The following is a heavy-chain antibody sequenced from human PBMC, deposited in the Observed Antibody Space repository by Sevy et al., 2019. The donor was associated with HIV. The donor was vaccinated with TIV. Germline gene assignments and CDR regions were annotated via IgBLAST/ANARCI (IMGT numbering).Heavy chain of an antibody. D-gene: IGHD1-1*01. CDR3: ARDHGTIRDYFDY. CDR2: IKQDGSEK. J-gene: IGHJ4*02. Sequence: GGSLRLSCAASGFTFSSYWMSWVRQAPGKGLEWVANIKQDGSEKYYVDSVKGRFTISRDNAKNLLYLQMNSLRAEDTAVYYCARDHGTIRDYFDYWGQGTLVTVSS. CDR1: GFTFSSYW. V-gene: IGHV3-7*01.